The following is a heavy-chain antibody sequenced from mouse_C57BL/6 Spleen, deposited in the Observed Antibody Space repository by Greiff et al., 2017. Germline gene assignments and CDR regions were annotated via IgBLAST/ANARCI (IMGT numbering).Heavy chain of an antibody. CDR1: GYTFTSYW. D-gene: IGHD2-3*01. Sequence: QVQLQQSGTELVKPGASVKLSCKASGYTFTSYWMHWVKQRPGQGLEWIGNINPSNGGTNYNEKFKSKATLTVDKSSSTAYMQLSSLTSEDSAVYYCARPIYDGYYGDAMDYWGQGTSVTVSS. CDR2: INPSNGGT. V-gene: IGHV1-53*01. CDR3: ARPIYDGYYGDAMDY. J-gene: IGHJ4*01.